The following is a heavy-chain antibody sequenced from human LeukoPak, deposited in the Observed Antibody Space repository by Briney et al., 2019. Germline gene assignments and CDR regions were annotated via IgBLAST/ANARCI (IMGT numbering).Heavy chain of an antibody. Sequence: ASVKVSCKVSGYTLTELSMHWVRQAPGKGLEWMGGFDPEDGETIYAQKFQGRVTMTEDTSTDTAYMELSSLRSEDTAVYYCATGVEVAAKSGFDYWGQGTLVTVSS. J-gene: IGHJ4*02. CDR2: FDPEDGET. CDR1: GYTLTELS. V-gene: IGHV1-24*01. D-gene: IGHD2-15*01. CDR3: ATGVEVAAKSGFDY.